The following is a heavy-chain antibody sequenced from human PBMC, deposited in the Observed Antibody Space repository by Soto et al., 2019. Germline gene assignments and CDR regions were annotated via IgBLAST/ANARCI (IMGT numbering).Heavy chain of an antibody. CDR1: GFTFSSYA. V-gene: IGHV3-23*01. Sequence: GGSLRLSCAASGFTFSSYAMSWVRQAPGKGLEWVSAISGSGGSTYYADSVKGRFTISRDNSKNTLYLQMNSLRAEDTAVYYCAKDRRGSLAARQIGDYWGQGNLVTVSS. D-gene: IGHD6-6*01. CDR2: ISGSGGST. J-gene: IGHJ4*02. CDR3: AKDRRGSLAARQIGDY.